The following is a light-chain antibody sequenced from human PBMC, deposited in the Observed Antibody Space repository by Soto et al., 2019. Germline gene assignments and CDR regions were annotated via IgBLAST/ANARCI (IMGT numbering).Light chain of an antibody. CDR2: GAS. CDR3: QQYGSSPRT. Sequence: EIVLTQSPGTLSLSPGERATLSCRASQSVSSSYLAWYQQKPGQAPRLLIYGASSRATGVPDRFSGSGSGTDVTLTISRLEPEDVAVYYCQQYGSSPRTFGQGTKVDIK. V-gene: IGKV3-20*01. CDR1: QSVSSSY. J-gene: IGKJ1*01.